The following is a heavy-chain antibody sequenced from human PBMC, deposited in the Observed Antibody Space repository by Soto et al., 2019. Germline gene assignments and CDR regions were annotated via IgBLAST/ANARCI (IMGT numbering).Heavy chain of an antibody. CDR1: GCSISSYY. D-gene: IGHD3-22*01. V-gene: IGHV4-59*01. CDR3: ASLNDSSGYFDY. CDR2: IYYSGST. J-gene: IGHJ4*02. Sequence: SETLSLTCTFSGCSISSYYWSWIRQPPGKGLEWIGYIYYSGSTNYNPSLKSRVTISVDTSKNQFSLKLSSVTAADTAVYYCASLNDSSGYFDYWGQGTLVTVSS.